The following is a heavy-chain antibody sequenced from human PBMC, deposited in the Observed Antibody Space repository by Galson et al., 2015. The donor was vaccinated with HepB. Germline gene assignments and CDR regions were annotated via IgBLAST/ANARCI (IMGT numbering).Heavy chain of an antibody. CDR2: MNPKSGNT. CDR3: ARVSYDILTGQRDPNWFDP. V-gene: IGHV1-8*01. D-gene: IGHD3-9*01. CDR1: GYTFTSHG. Sequence: SVKVSCKASGYTFTSHGINWVRQATGQGLEWMGWMNPKSGNTGYAQKFQGRVTMTRNTSISTAYMELSSLRSEDTAVYYCARVSYDILTGQRDPNWFDPWGQGTLVIVSS. J-gene: IGHJ5*02.